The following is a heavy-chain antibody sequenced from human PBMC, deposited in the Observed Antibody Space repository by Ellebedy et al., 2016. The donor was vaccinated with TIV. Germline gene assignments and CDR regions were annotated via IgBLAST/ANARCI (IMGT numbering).Heavy chain of an antibody. J-gene: IGHJ4*02. V-gene: IGHV4-39*01. CDR3: ARQGHSSGWYVGEYYFDY. CDR1: GGSISSSSYY. Sequence: MPSETLSLTCTVSGGSISSSSYYWGWIRQPPGKGLEWIGCIYYSGSPYYNPSLKSRVTISVDTSKNQFSLKLSSVTAADTAVYYCARQGHSSGWYVGEYYFDYWGQGTLVTVSS. D-gene: IGHD6-19*01. CDR2: IYYSGSP.